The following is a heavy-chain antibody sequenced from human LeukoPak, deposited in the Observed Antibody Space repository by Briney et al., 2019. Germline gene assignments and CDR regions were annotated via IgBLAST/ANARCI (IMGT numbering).Heavy chain of an antibody. V-gene: IGHV1-2*06. D-gene: IGHD2-15*01. J-gene: IGHJ4*02. Sequence: ASLKVSCKASGYTFTDSYIHWVRQAPGQGLEWMGRIYPKSGGTTYTQKFQGRVTLTRDTSISTAYIELNRLRSDDTAVYYCARERVVGHSAFDYWGQGTLVTVSS. CDR3: ARERVVGHSAFDY. CDR1: GYTFTDSY. CDR2: IYPKSGGT.